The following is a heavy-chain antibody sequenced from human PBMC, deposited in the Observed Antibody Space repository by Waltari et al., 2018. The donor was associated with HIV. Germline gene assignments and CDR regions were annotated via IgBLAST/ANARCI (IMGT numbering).Heavy chain of an antibody. J-gene: IGHJ5*02. V-gene: IGHV1-2*02. CDR1: GYTFTGYY. D-gene: IGHD3-9*01. CDR2: MNPNSGGT. CDR3: SRGGTILTGYYPSGVS. Sequence: QVQLVQSGAEVKKPGASVKVSCKASGYTFTGYYIHWVRQAPGQGLEWMGWMNPNSGGTNYPQKFKGRVTMTRDTSIKTAYLQLSGLTSDDTALYWCSRGGTILTGYYPSGVSWGQGTPVTVSS.